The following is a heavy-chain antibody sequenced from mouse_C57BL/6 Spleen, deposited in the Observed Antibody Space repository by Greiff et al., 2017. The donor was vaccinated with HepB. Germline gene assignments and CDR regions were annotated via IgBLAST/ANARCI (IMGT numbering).Heavy chain of an antibody. CDR3: ARRGNYYGSHYFDY. CDR2: IFPGSGST. D-gene: IGHD1-1*01. V-gene: IGHV1-75*01. J-gene: IGHJ2*01. Sequence: VQLQESGPELVKPGASVKISCKASGYTFTDYYINWVKQRPGQGLEWIGWIFPGSGSTYYNEKFKGKATLTVDKSSSTAYMLLSSLTSEDSAVYFCARRGNYYGSHYFDYWGQGTTLTVSS. CDR1: GYTFTDYY.